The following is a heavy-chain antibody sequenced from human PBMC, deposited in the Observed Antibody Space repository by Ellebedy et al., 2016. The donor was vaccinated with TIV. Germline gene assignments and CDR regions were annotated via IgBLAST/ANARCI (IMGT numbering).Heavy chain of an antibody. J-gene: IGHJ6*03. CDR1: GFTFSSYS. Sequence: GESLKISCAASGFTFSSYSMNWVRQAPGKGLEWVSSISSSSSYIYYADSVKGRFTISRDNAKNSLYLQMNSLRAEDTAVYYCARAYGGYYYYMDVWGKGTTVTVSS. CDR3: ARAYGGYYYYMDV. V-gene: IGHV3-21*01. CDR2: ISSSSSYI. D-gene: IGHD4-23*01.